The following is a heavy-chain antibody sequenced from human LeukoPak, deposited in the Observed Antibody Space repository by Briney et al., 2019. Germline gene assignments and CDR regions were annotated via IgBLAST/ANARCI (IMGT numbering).Heavy chain of an antibody. CDR2: INHSGRT. V-gene: IGHV4-34*01. J-gene: IGHJ6*03. Sequence: SETLSLTCAVYGGSSSGYYWGWIRQPPGKGLEWIAEINHSGRTNLNPSLRGRVTVYVDTSKNQFSLKLSSVTAADTAVYYCARGGGNLLPYFDPKYYYYMDVWGKGTTVTVSS. D-gene: IGHD3-9*01. CDR1: GGSSSGYY. CDR3: ARGGGNLLPYFDPKYYYYMDV.